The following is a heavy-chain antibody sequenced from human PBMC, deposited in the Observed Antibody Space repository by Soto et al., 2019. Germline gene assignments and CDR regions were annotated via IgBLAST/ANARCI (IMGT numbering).Heavy chain of an antibody. Sequence: GGSLRLSCAASGFTVSSNYMSWVRQAPGKGLEWVSVIYSGGSTYYADSVKGRFTISRDNSKNTLYLQMNSLRAEDTAVYYCARATLAVAGLDYWGQGTLVTVSS. CDR3: ARATLAVAGLDY. CDR2: IYSGGST. D-gene: IGHD6-19*01. CDR1: GFTVSSNY. J-gene: IGHJ4*02. V-gene: IGHV3-66*01.